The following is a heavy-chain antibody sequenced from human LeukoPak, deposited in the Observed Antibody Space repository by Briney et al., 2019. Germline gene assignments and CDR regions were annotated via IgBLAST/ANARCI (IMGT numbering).Heavy chain of an antibody. CDR2: ISYDGSNK. D-gene: IGHD3-3*01. V-gene: IGHV3-30*18. J-gene: IGHJ6*02. Sequence: GGSLRLSCAASGFTFSSYGMHWVRQAPGKGLEWVAVISYDGSNKYYADSVKGRFTISRDNSKNTLYLQMNSLRAEDTAVYYCAKGADYDFWSGYWANYYYGMDVWGQGTTVTVPS. CDR3: AKGADYDFWSGYWANYYYGMDV. CDR1: GFTFSSYG.